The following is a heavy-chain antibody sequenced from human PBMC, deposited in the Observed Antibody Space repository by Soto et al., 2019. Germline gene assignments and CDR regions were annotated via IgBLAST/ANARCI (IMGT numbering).Heavy chain of an antibody. CDR2: INPSSGGT. V-gene: IGHV1-2*02. J-gene: IGHJ3*02. Sequence: ASVKVFCKASGYTFTGDDMHWVRQAPGQGLELMGWINPSSGGTNYAQKFQGRVTMTRDTSISTAYMELSRLRSDDTAGYYCARVVSDDDAFDMWGQGTMDTVSS. CDR3: ARVVSDDDAFDM. D-gene: IGHD1-26*01. CDR1: GYTFTGDD.